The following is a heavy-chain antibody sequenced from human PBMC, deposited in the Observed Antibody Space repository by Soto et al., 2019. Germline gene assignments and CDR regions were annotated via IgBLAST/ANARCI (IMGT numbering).Heavy chain of an antibody. CDR2: ISGSGVHI. J-gene: IGHJ4*02. D-gene: IGHD2-15*01. CDR3: ARSAAQYCRGGTCYSDY. Sequence: GGSLRLSCGASGFSLGSHGMSWVRQAPGKGLDWVSSISGSGVHINYADSVKGRFTISRDTSKNTLYLQMNSLRTEDAAVYYCARSAAQYCRGGTCYSDYWGQGTLVTVSS. V-gene: IGHV3-23*01. CDR1: GFSLGSHG.